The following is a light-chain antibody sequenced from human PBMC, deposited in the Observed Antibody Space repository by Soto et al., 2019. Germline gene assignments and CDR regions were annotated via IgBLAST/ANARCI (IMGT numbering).Light chain of an antibody. V-gene: IGKV1-5*01. J-gene: IGKJ2*01. CDR2: DAS. CDR3: QQFHTYYT. Sequence: DIEMTQSPSTLSASVGDRVTITCRASQNINTLLAWYQQKQGRAPKLLIYDASRLEDGVPSRFSGSGYGTEFTLTISCLQPDDFATYYCQQFHTYYTFGQGTNVHIK. CDR1: QNINTL.